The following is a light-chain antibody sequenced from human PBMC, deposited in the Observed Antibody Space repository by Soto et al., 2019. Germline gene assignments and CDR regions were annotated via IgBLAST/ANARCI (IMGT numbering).Light chain of an antibody. CDR1: QSISSW. CDR2: KAS. V-gene: IGKV1-5*03. J-gene: IGKJ1*01. CDR3: QQYNSYPET. Sequence: DIQMTPSPSTLSASVGDRVTITCRASQSISSWLAWYQQKPGKAPKLLIYKASSLESGVPSRFSGSGSGTEFTLTISSLQPDDFATYYCQQYNSYPETFGQGTKVDIK.